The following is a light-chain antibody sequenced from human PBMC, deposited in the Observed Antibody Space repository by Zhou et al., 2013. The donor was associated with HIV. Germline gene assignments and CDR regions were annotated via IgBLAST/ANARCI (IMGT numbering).Light chain of an antibody. Sequence: DIQMTQSPSTLSASVGDRVTITCRASQSITNWLAWYQQKPGKAPKLLIYKASSLESGVPSRFSGSGSGTEFTLTISSLQPDDFATYYCQQCNTDPYSFGQGTKLE. CDR2: KAS. J-gene: IGKJ2*03. CDR3: QQCNTDPYS. V-gene: IGKV1-5*03. CDR1: QSITNW.